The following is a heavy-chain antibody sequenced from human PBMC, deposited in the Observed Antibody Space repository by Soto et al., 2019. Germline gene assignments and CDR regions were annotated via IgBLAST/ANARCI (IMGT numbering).Heavy chain of an antibody. D-gene: IGHD3-3*01. J-gene: IGHJ1*01. Sequence: PGGSLRLSCAAAGFTFSNYAMHWVRQTPGKGLEWVAVISYDESRKYHADAVKGRFSISRDNSKNTLFLQMNSLRAEDTAVYYCAGSVLRYFEWSPEFFQHWGQGTLVTVSS. CDR2: ISYDESRK. V-gene: IGHV3-30-3*01. CDR1: GFTFSNYA. CDR3: AGSVLRYFEWSPEFFQH.